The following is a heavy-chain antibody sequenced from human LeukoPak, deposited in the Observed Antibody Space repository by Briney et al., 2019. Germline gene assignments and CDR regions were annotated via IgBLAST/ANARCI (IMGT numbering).Heavy chain of an antibody. D-gene: IGHD1-14*01. J-gene: IGHJ4*02. CDR3: ARHGTISSESYFDY. Sequence: SETLSLTCTVSGGSVSSINYYWSWIRQPPGKGLEWIGYIHNSGRTNYNPSLKSRVTGFVDTSKNQVSLRLSSVTAADTAVYYCARHGTISSESYFDYWGQGALVTVSS. CDR1: GGSVSSINYY. CDR2: IHNSGRT. V-gene: IGHV4-61*01.